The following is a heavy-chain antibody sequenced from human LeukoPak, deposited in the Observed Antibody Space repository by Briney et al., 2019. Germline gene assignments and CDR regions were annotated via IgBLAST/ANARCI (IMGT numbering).Heavy chain of an antibody. CDR1: GGSISSSSYY. V-gene: IGHV4-39*01. J-gene: IGHJ6*03. CDR3: ARHIGGRYYYYYMDV. Sequence: PSETLSLTCTVSGGSISSSSYYWGWIRQPPGKGLEWIGNIYYIGSTYYNPSLKSRVTISVDTSKNQFSLKLSSVTAADTAVYYCARHIGGRYYYYYMDVWGKGTTVTVSS. CDR2: IYYIGST. D-gene: IGHD3-16*02.